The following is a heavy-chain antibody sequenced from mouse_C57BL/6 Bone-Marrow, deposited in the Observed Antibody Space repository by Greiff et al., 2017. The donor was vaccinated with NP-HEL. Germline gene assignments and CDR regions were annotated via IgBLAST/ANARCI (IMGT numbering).Heavy chain of an antibody. V-gene: IGHV1-19*01. CDR2: INPYNGGT. J-gene: IGHJ3*01. CDR1: GYTFTDYY. CDR3: AREAMTTRGACFAC. Sequence: VQLQQSGPVLVKPGASVKMSCKASGYTFTDYYMNWVKQSHGKSLEWIGVINPYNGGTSYNQKFKGKATLTVDKSSSTAYMELNSLRSEDCAVYYCAREAMTTRGACFACWGEGVLVTVSA. D-gene: IGHD2-4*01.